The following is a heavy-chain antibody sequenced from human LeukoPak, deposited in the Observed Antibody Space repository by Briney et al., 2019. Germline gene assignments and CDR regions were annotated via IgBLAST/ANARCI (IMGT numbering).Heavy chain of an antibody. V-gene: IGHV1-46*01. CDR3: ARDNSVGDNAWWFDP. Sequence: AAVKVSCKASGYTFTSYGINWVRQATGQGLEWVGLINPTGGSTGYAQKFQGRVTMTRDMSTSTDYMELSSLRSEDTAIYYCARDNSVGDNAWWFDPWGQGTLVTVSS. J-gene: IGHJ5*02. CDR2: INPTGGST. D-gene: IGHD1-26*01. CDR1: GYTFTSYG.